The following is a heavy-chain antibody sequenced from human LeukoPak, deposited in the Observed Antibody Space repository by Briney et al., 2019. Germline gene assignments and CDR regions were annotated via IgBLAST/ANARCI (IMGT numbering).Heavy chain of an antibody. CDR1: GGSISSSSYY. V-gene: IGHV4-39*01. D-gene: IGHD2-15*01. CDR2: IYYSGST. CDR3: ARQANIVELSPRENWFDP. J-gene: IGHJ5*02. Sequence: SETLSLTCTVSGGSISSSSYYWGWIRQPPGKGLGWIGSIYYSGSTYYNPSLKSRVTISVDTSKNQFSLKLSSVTAADTAVYYCARQANIVELSPRENWFDPWGQGTLVTVSS.